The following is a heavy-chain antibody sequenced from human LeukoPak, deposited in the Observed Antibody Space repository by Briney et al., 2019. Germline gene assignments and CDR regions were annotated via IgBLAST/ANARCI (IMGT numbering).Heavy chain of an antibody. CDR1: GFSFSSTW. J-gene: IGHJ6*03. Sequence: PGGSLRLSCDGSGFSFSSTWMYWVRQVPEKGLVWVSRINSDGDTINYADSVRGRFTVSRDNAKKTLYLQMNSLRVEDTAVYYCASGQSYMNVWGMGTTVTVFS. CDR2: INSDGDTI. CDR3: ASGQSYMNV. V-gene: IGHV3-74*01.